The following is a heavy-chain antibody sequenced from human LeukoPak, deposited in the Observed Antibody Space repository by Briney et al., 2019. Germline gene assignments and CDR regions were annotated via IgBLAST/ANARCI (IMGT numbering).Heavy chain of an antibody. Sequence: ASVKVSCKASGYTFTGYYMHWVRQAPEQGLEWMGWINPNSGGTNYAQKFQGRVTMTRDTSISTAYMELSRLRSDDTAVYYCARDVPYYYDSSGYLSGKYYYYYGMDVWGQGTTVTVSS. D-gene: IGHD3-22*01. CDR2: INPNSGGT. V-gene: IGHV1-2*02. CDR1: GYTFTGYY. J-gene: IGHJ6*02. CDR3: ARDVPYYYDSSGYLSGKYYYYYGMDV.